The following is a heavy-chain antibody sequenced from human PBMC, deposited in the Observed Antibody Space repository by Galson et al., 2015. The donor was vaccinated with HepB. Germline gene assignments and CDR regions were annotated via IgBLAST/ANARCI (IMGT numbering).Heavy chain of an antibody. CDR1: KFSFSDYA. CDR2: ISGSGIST. V-gene: IGHV3-23*01. D-gene: IGHD2-8*01. J-gene: IGHJ6*02. CDR3: EKDQNCTKSVCYAYFYNGMDV. Sequence: SLRLSCAASKFSFSDYAMSWVRQAPGKGLEWLSFISGSGISTYYANSVKGRFTISRDNSNNMLYLQMNSLRAEDTAVYYCEKDQNCTKSVCYAYFYNGMDVWGQGTTVTVSS.